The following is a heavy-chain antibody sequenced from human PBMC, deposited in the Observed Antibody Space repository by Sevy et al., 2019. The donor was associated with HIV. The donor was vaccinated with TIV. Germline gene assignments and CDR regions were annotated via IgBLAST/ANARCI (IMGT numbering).Heavy chain of an antibody. CDR2: MWYGGNDK. V-gene: IGHV3-33*01. CDR1: GFTFSHFG. CDR3: ARGPSLIVAGAAGYLDY. D-gene: IGHD2-21*01. J-gene: IGHJ4*02. Sequence: GGSLRLSCTASGFTFSHFGIHWVRQAPGKGLEWVALMWYGGNDKYYADSVKGRFTISRDSSKNTLYLQMNNLRAEDTAVYYCARGPSLIVAGAAGYLDYWGQGTLATVSS.